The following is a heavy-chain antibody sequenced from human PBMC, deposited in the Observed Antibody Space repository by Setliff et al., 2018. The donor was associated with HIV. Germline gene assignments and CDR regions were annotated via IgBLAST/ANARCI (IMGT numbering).Heavy chain of an antibody. CDR1: GYSIVKGYY. Sequence: SETLSLTCDVSGYSIVKGYYWGWIRQPPGKGLEWIGSVYRSGTTDFNPSLEHRVTMSVDTSKNRFSLTLNSVTAADTAIYYCARLSHYYGTTEYTFDFWGQGTLVTVS. J-gene: IGHJ4*02. CDR3: ARLSHYYGTTEYTFDF. CDR2: VYRSGTT. D-gene: IGHD3-10*01. V-gene: IGHV4-38-2*01.